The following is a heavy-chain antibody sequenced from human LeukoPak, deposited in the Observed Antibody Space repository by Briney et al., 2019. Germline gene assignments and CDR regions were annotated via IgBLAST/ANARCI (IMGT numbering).Heavy chain of an antibody. V-gene: IGHV1-69*06. CDR2: IIPIFGTA. J-gene: IGHJ3*02. CDR1: GGTFSSYA. D-gene: IGHD3-22*01. Sequence: SVKVSCKASGGTFSSYAISWVRQAPGQGVEWMGRIIPIFGTANYAQKFQGRVTITADKSTSTAYMELSSLRSEDTAVYYCARVGYDSSGDAFDIWGQGTMVTVSS. CDR3: ARVGYDSSGDAFDI.